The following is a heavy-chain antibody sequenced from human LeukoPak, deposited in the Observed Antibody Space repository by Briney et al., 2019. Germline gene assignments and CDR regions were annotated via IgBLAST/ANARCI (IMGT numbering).Heavy chain of an antibody. Sequence: PGGSLRLSCAASGFTFSSYTMQWVRQAPGKGLEWVAVISYDGSNKYYADSVKGRFTISRDNSKNTLYLQMNSLRAEDTAVYYCAKELRWLQNFDYWGQGTLVTVSS. V-gene: IGHV3-30*18. J-gene: IGHJ4*02. CDR2: ISYDGSNK. CDR3: AKELRWLQNFDY. D-gene: IGHD5-24*01. CDR1: GFTFSSYT.